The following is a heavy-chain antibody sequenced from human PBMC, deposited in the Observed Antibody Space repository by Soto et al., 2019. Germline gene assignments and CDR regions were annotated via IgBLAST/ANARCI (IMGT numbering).Heavy chain of an antibody. V-gene: IGHV5-51*01. D-gene: IGHD2-8*01. J-gene: IGHJ5*01. CDR1: GYSFTSYW. CDR3: ASGVGPRLHNHWFDP. Sequence: PGESLKISCKGSGYSFTSYWIGWVRQMPGKGLEWMGIIYPGDSDTRYSPSFQGQVTISADKSISTAYLQWSSLKASDTAMYYCASGVGPRLHNHWFDPWGRGTMVTVSS. CDR2: IYPGDSDT.